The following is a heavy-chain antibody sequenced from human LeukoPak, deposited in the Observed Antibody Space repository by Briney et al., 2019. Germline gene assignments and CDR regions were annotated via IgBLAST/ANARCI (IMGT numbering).Heavy chain of an antibody. CDR1: GFTFSSYG. Sequence: GGSLRLSCAASGFTFSSYGMSWVRQAPGKGLEWVSAISGSGGSTYYADSVKGRFTISRDNSKNTLYLQMNSLRAEDTAVYYCARNYGDHLWYFDYWGQGTLVTVSS. D-gene: IGHD4-17*01. CDR3: ARNYGDHLWYFDY. CDR2: ISGSGGST. V-gene: IGHV3-23*01. J-gene: IGHJ4*02.